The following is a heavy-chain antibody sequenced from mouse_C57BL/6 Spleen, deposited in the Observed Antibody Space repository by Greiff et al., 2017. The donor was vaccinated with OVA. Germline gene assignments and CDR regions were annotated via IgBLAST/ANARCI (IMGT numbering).Heavy chain of an antibody. J-gene: IGHJ2*01. CDR3: AREGETYGDYDVGDYFDY. Sequence: QVQLQQSGAELVRPGASVKLSCKASGYTFTDYYINWVKQRPGQGLEWIARIYPGSGNTYYNEKFKGKATLTAEKSSSTAYMQLSSLTSEDSAVYFCAREGETYGDYDVGDYFDYWGQGTTLTVSS. D-gene: IGHD2-4*01. CDR2: IYPGSGNT. V-gene: IGHV1-76*01. CDR1: GYTFTDYY.